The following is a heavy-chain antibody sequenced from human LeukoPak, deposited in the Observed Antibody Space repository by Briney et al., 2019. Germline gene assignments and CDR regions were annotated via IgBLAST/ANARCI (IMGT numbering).Heavy chain of an antibody. CDR1: GFTFSSYG. V-gene: IGHV3-30*02. CDR3: ITTFQDMAD. CDR2: IWYDGSNK. Sequence: GGSLRLSCAASGFTFSSYGMHWVRQAPGKGLEWVAVIWYDGSNKYYADSVKGRFTISRVNSKNTLYLQMNSLRAEDTAVYYCITTFQDMADWGQGTLVTVSS. D-gene: IGHD3-10*02. J-gene: IGHJ4*02.